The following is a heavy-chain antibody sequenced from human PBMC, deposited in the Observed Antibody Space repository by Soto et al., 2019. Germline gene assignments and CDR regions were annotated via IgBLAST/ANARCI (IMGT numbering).Heavy chain of an antibody. Sequence: EVQLVESGGGVVQPGRSLRLSCAASGFTFDDYAMHWVRQAPGKGLEWVSSISWNSGRFAYADSVKGRFTISSDSAKNSLYLQMTSLRAEDTALYYCAKGVLYYDILTGAFDCWGQGTLVTVSS. CDR2: ISWNSGRF. V-gene: IGHV3-9*01. CDR1: GFTFDDYA. J-gene: IGHJ4*02. CDR3: AKGVLYYDILTGAFDC. D-gene: IGHD3-9*01.